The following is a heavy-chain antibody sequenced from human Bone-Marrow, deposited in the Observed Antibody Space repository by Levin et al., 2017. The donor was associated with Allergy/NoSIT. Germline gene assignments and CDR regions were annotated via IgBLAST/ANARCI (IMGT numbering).Heavy chain of an antibody. CDR2: ISYDGSNK. CDR1: GFTFSSYG. Sequence: PGGSLRLSCAASGFTFSSYGMHWVRQAPGKGLEWVAVISYDGSNKYYADSVKGRFTISRDNSKNTLYLQMNSLRAEDTAVYYCAKDYCSGGSCYSAFDYWGQGTLVTVSS. V-gene: IGHV3-30*18. J-gene: IGHJ4*02. CDR3: AKDYCSGGSCYSAFDY. D-gene: IGHD2-15*01.